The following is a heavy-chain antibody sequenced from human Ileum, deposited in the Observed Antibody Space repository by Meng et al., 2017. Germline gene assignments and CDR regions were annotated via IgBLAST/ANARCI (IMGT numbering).Heavy chain of an antibody. CDR2: IIPIFGTA. Sequence: QGELVQAVAEVKKPGSSVKVSCKASGGTFSSYAISWVRQAPGQGLEWMGGIIPIFGTANYAQKFQGRVTITADKSTSTAYMELSSLRSEDTAVYYCARVELTDTAMGRGWFDPWGQGTLVTVSS. J-gene: IGHJ5*02. V-gene: IGHV1-69*06. CDR1: GGTFSSYA. D-gene: IGHD5-18*01. CDR3: ARVELTDTAMGRGWFDP.